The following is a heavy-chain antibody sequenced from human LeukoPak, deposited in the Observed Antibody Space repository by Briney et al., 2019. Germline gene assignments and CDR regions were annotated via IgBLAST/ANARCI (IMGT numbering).Heavy chain of an antibody. CDR2: IYYSGST. Sequence: SETLSLTCTVSGGSLSSYYWSWIRQPPGKGLEWIGYIYYSGSTNYNPSLKSRVTISVDTSKNQSSLKLSSVTAADTAVYYCARALLDAFDIWGQGTMVTVSS. CDR1: GGSLSSYY. D-gene: IGHD2-15*01. J-gene: IGHJ3*02. CDR3: ARALLDAFDI. V-gene: IGHV4-59*01.